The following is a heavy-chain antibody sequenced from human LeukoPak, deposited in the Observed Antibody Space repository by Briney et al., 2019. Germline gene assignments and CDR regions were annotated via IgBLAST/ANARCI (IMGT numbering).Heavy chain of an antibody. Sequence: GGSLRLSCAASGFTVTTKSMAWVRQAPGRGLEWVSVFYSPGSTYYADSVHGRFTISRDNSLNTLFLQMNSLRVEDTAVYYCAGARESCIGSTCYEYFHHWGQGTPLTVSS. D-gene: IGHD2-2*01. V-gene: IGHV3-53*01. CDR1: GFTVTTKS. J-gene: IGHJ1*01. CDR3: AGARESCIGSTCYEYFHH. CDR2: FYSPGST.